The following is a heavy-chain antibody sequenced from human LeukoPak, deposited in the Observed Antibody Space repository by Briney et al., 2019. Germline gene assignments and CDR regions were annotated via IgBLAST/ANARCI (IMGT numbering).Heavy chain of an antibody. D-gene: IGHD3-22*01. J-gene: IGHJ4*02. CDR2: IRHDGSNK. V-gene: IGHV3-30*02. CDR1: GFTFSSYG. Sequence: GGSLRLSCAASGFTFSSYGMHWVRQAPGKGLEWVAFIRHDGSNKNYADSVEGRFTISRDNSKNTLYLQMNSLRAEDTAVYYCAKAEGYYYDSSGSDYWGQGTLVTVSS. CDR3: AKAEGYYYDSSGSDY.